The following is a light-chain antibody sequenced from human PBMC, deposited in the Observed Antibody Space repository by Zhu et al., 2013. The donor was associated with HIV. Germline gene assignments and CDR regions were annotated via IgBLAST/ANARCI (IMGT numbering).Light chain of an antibody. CDR2: KTS. CDR3: QQYYSYPFT. J-gene: IGKJ3*01. Sequence: DIQMTQFPSSLSASVGDRVTITCLASQSVSIWLAWYQQKPGKAPKLLVYKTSTLESGVPSRFSASGSGIEFTLTINCLQSEDFATYYCQQYYSYPFTFGPGTKVDIK. V-gene: IGKV1-5*03. CDR1: QSVSIW.